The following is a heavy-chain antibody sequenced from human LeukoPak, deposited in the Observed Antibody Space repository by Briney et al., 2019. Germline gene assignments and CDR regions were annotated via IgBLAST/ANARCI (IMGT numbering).Heavy chain of an antibody. CDR1: GDSISSFY. CDR3: VLAPNSNWFDF. J-gene: IGHJ5*01. V-gene: IGHV4-59*08. CDR2: IHDSGNS. D-gene: IGHD2-8*01. Sequence: KPSETLSLTCSVSGDSISSFYWTWIRQSPGKGLEWIGNIHDSGNSNYNPSLKSRVTMSIDTSRKQFFLKLTSVTAADTAVYYCVLAPNSNWFDFWGQGAQVTVSS.